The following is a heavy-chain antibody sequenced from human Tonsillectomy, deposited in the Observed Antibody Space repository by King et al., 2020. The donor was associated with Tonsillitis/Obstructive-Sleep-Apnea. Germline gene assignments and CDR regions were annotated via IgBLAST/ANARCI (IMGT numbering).Heavy chain of an antibody. CDR2: LYHSGST. Sequence: QLQLQESGSGLVKPSQTLSLTCAVSGGSISSGGYSWNWIRQPPGKGLEWIGYLYHSGSTYYNPSLESRVTISGDRSKNQFSLKLTSVTAADTAVYYCARGWEHGGIHYWGQGTLVTVSS. V-gene: IGHV4-30-2*01. J-gene: IGHJ4*02. CDR3: ARGWEHGGIHY. D-gene: IGHD4-23*01. CDR1: GGSISSGGYS.